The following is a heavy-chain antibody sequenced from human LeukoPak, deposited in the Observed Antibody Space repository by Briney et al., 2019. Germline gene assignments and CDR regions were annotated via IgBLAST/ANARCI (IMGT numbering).Heavy chain of an antibody. Sequence: GGCLRLSCAASGFTFSSYSMNWARQAPGKGLEWGSSISSSSSYKYYAEAVKGRFTISRDNAKNSLYLQMNSLRAEDTAGYYCARAPTYYYDTSGSSLALDWYFDLGGGGTRVSLL. CDR3: ARAPTYYYDTSGSSLALDWYFDL. D-gene: IGHD3-22*01. J-gene: IGHJ2*01. CDR1: GFTFSSYS. V-gene: IGHV3-21*01. CDR2: ISSSSSYK.